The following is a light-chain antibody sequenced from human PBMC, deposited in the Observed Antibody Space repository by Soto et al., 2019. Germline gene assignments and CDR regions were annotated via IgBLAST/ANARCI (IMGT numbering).Light chain of an antibody. J-gene: IGLJ2*01. Sequence: QSALTQPASVSGSPGQSITISCTGTSSDVGAYNYVSWYQQHPGKAPKLMVFEVSDRPSGVSNRFSGSKSDTTASLTNSGLQGDDEADQYCSSETSSNTLVFGGGTKRTVL. CDR1: SSDVGAYNY. CDR2: EVS. V-gene: IGLV2-14*01. CDR3: SSETSSNTLV.